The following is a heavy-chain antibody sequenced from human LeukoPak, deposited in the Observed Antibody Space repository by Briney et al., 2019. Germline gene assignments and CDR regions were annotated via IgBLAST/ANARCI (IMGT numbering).Heavy chain of an antibody. Sequence: ASVKVSCKASGYTFTGYYMHWVRQAPGLELEWMGWINPNSGGTNYAQKFQGRVTMTRDTSISTAYMELSRLRADDTAVYYCARDQRYCSSTSCFTSGMDVWGQGTTVTVSS. V-gene: IGHV1-2*02. CDR3: ARDQRYCSSTSCFTSGMDV. CDR2: INPNSGGT. CDR1: GYTFTGYY. D-gene: IGHD2-2*02. J-gene: IGHJ6*02.